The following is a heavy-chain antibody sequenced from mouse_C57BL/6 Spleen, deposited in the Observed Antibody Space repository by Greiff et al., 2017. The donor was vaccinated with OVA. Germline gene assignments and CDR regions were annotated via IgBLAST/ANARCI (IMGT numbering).Heavy chain of an antibody. J-gene: IGHJ2*01. CDR2: INPNNGGT. Sequence: EVQLQQSGPELVKPGASVKISCKASGYTFTDYYMNWVKQSHGKSLEWIGDINPNNGGTSYNQKFKGKATLTVDKSSSTAYMELRSLTSEDSAVYYCARTVVAKGDYWGQGTTLTVSS. V-gene: IGHV1-26*01. CDR3: ARTVVAKGDY. CDR1: GYTFTDYY. D-gene: IGHD1-1*01.